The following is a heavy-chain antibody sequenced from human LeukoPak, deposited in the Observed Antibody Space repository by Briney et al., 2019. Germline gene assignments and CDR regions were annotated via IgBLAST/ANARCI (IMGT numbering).Heavy chain of an antibody. CDR3: ARDLTGDVSTHFDY. CDR1: GYTFTGYH. Sequence: GASVKVSCKASGYTFTGYHIHWIRQAPGQGLEWLGWISCSSGDTHHAQKFQGRVTVTRDTSIDTAYMELSTLTSDDTAVYYCARDLTGDVSTHFDYWGQGTLVTVSS. D-gene: IGHD5/OR15-5a*01. J-gene: IGHJ4*02. V-gene: IGHV1-2*02. CDR2: ISCSSGDT.